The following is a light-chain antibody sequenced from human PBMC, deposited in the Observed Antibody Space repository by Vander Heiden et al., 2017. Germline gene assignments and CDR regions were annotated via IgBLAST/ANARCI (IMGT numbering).Light chain of an antibody. CDR2: KVS. CDR1: QSLVYSDGNTY. J-gene: IGKJ1*01. CDR3: MQGTHWPWT. Sequence: DVVMTRSPLSLPVTLGQPASIPCRSSQSLVYSDGNTYLNWFQQRPGKAPRRLIYKVSNRDSGVPDRFSGSGSGTDFTLKISRVEAEDVGVYYCMQGTHWPWTFGQGTKVEIK. V-gene: IGKV2-30*01.